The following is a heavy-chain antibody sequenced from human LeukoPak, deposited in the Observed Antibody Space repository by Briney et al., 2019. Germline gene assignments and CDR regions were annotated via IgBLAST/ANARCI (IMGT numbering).Heavy chain of an antibody. CDR3: ARAPYSSGWYCGCYYYGMDV. D-gene: IGHD6-19*01. V-gene: IGHV1-8*01. Sequence: ASVKVSCKASGYTFTSYDINWVRQATGQGLEWMGWMNPNSGNTGYAQKFQGGVTMTRNTSISTAYMELSSLRSEDTAVYYCARAPYSSGWYCGCYYYGMDVWGQGTTVTVSS. CDR2: MNPNSGNT. J-gene: IGHJ6*02. CDR1: GYTFTSYD.